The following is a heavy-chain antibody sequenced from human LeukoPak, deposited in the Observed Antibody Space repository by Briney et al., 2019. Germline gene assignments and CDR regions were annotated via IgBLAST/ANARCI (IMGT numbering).Heavy chain of an antibody. CDR2: INPSGGST. V-gene: IGHV1-46*01. D-gene: IGHD1-20*01. CDR1: GYTFTSYY. CDR3: ATDRPPLNWPTSPRRINWFDP. Sequence: GASVKVSCKASGYTFTSYYMHWVRQAPGQGLEWMGIINPSGGSTSYAQKFQGRVTMTEDTSTDTAYMELSSLRSEDTAVYYCATDRPPLNWPTSPRRINWFDPWGQGTLVTVSS. J-gene: IGHJ5*02.